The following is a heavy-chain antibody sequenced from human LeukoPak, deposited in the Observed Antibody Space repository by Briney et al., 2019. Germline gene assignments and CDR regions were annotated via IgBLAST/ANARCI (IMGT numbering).Heavy chain of an antibody. Sequence: GGSLRLSCVTSGFTFSDYFMNWIRQAPGKGPEWLSFINSDGNNIYYRDSVKGRFTISRDNAKNSLYLQMNSLRAEDTAVYYCARENGDCSSTSCYNPCYYYYYMDVWGKGTTVTVSS. CDR1: GFTFSDYF. J-gene: IGHJ6*03. CDR2: INSDGNNI. D-gene: IGHD2-2*02. V-gene: IGHV3-11*04. CDR3: ARENGDCSSTSCYNPCYYYYYMDV.